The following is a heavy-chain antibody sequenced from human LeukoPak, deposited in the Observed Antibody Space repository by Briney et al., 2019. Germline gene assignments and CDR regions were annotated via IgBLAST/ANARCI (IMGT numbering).Heavy chain of an antibody. V-gene: IGHV3-21*01. J-gene: IGHJ6*03. CDR1: RFTFSSYT. D-gene: IGHD1-26*01. CDR3: ARDPYSGSYGDYYYYYMDV. CDR2: ITSTSSYI. Sequence: PGGSLRLSCAASRFTFSSYTMKWVRQAPGKGLEWVSSITSTSSYIYYADSVKGRFTISRDNAENSLYLQMNSLRAEDTAVYYCARDPYSGSYGDYYYYYMDVWGKGTTVTISS.